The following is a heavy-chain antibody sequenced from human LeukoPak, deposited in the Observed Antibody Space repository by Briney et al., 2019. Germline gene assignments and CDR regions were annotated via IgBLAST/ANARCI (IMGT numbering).Heavy chain of an antibody. CDR3: ARTPRGAMTTTKYFDY. Sequence: GGSLRLSCAASGFTFSNYAMNWVRQAPGKGLEWVSFITSRSSHIYYADSVKGRFTISRDNATNSLFPQMNSLRVEDTAVYYCARTPRGAMTTTKYFDYWGQGTLVTVSS. CDR1: GFTFSNYA. J-gene: IGHJ4*02. CDR2: ITSRSSHI. D-gene: IGHD4-17*01. V-gene: IGHV3-21*06.